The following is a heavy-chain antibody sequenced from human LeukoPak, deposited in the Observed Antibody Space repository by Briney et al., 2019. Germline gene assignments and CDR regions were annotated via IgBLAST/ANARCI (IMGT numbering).Heavy chain of an antibody. CDR2: IKQDGSEK. Sequence: PGGSLRLSCAASGFTFSSYWMSWVRQAPGKGLEWVANIKQDGSEKYYVDSVKGRFTISRDNAKNSLYLQMNSLRAEDTAVYYCARERVRYYGSGSSPFDYWGQGTLVTVSP. D-gene: IGHD3-10*01. CDR3: ARERVRYYGSGSSPFDY. J-gene: IGHJ4*02. CDR1: GFTFSSYW. V-gene: IGHV3-7*01.